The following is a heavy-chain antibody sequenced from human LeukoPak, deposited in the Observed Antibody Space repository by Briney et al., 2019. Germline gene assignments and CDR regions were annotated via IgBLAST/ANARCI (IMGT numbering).Heavy chain of an antibody. CDR2: IVVGSGNT. V-gene: IGHV1-58*02. J-gene: IGHJ6*03. CDR3: AAGLGAAAGLYYYHYMDV. D-gene: IGHD6-13*01. CDR1: GFTFTSSA. Sequence: GASVKVSCKASGFTFTSSAMQWVRQARGQRLEWIGCIVVGSGNTNYAQKFQERVTITRDMSTSTAYMELSSLRSEDTAVYYCAAGLGAAAGLYYYHYMDVWGQGTTVTVSS.